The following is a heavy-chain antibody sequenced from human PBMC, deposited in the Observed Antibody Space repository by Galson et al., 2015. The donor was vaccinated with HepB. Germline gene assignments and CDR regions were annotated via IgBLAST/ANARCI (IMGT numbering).Heavy chain of an antibody. CDR2: IYYSGST. CDR1: GGSISSGGYY. V-gene: IGHV4-31*03. D-gene: IGHD3-22*01. Sequence: LSLTCTVSGGSISSGGYYWSWIRQHPGKGLEWIGYIYYSGSTYYNPSLKSRVTISVDTSKNQFSLKLSSVTAADTAVYYCARAVGRDYYDSSGSDFDYWGQGTLVTVSS. J-gene: IGHJ4*02. CDR3: ARAVGRDYYDSSGSDFDY.